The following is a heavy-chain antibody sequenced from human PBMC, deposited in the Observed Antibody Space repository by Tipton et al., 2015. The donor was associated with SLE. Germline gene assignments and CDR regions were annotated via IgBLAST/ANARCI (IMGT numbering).Heavy chain of an antibody. D-gene: IGHD6-19*01. Sequence: TLSLTCAVYGGSFSGYYWSWIRQPPGKGLEWIGEINHSGSTNYNPSLKSRVTISVDTSKNQFSLKLSSVTAADTAVYYCARGRRRYSSGWSDAFDIWGQGKMVTVSS. CDR1: GGSFSGYY. J-gene: IGHJ3*02. CDR2: INHSGST. CDR3: ARGRRRYSSGWSDAFDI. V-gene: IGHV4-34*01.